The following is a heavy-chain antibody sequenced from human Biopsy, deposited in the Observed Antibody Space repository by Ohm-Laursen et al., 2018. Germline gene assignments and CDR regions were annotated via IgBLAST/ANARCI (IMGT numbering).Heavy chain of an antibody. CDR3: ARDPLNGHKHFDY. CDR1: SYTFTDYN. Sequence: ASVKVSCKASSYTFTDYNIHWMRLAPGQGLEWLGYINCKTGATNYAQKFQGTATMTRDTSISTAYLALGSLRSADTAIYYCARDPLNGHKHFDYWGQGSLVTVSS. D-gene: IGHD2-8*01. CDR2: INCKTGAT. V-gene: IGHV1-2*02. J-gene: IGHJ4*02.